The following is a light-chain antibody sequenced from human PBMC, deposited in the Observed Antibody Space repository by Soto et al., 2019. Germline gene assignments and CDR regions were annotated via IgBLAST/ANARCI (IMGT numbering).Light chain of an antibody. Sequence: QSALTQPRSVSGSPGQSVTISCTGTSSDVGGYNCVSWYQQHPGKAPKLMIYDVIERPSGVPDRYSGSKSGNTATRTIPGLPAEDEFAYYCRSYAGSYTYGFVGGTKLTV. V-gene: IGLV2-11*01. CDR2: DVI. CDR1: SSDVGGYNC. J-gene: IGLJ3*02. CDR3: RSYAGSYTYG.